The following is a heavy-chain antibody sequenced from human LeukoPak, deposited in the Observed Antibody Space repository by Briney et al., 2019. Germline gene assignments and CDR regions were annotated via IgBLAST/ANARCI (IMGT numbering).Heavy chain of an antibody. CDR2: MNPNSGNT. CDR1: GYTVTSYD. J-gene: IGHJ5*02. CDR3: ARGGPPYNWFDP. V-gene: IGHV1-8*01. Sequence: ASVKVSCRSSGYTVTSYDINWVRQATGEGLEWMGWMNPNSGNTGYAQKFQGRVTMTRNTSISTAYMELSSLRSEDTAVYYCARGGPPYNWFDPWGQGTLVTVSS.